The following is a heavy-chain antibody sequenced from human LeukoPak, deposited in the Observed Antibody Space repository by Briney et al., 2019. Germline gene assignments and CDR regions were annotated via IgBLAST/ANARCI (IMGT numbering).Heavy chain of an antibody. CDR3: ARSDSYDNSLPRY. V-gene: IGHV4-61*02. CDR1: GGSFSTSIHF. Sequence: SQTLSLTCAVSGGSFSTSIHFWSWIRQPAGKGLEWIGRHYPRGSTNYNPSLKSRVSLSIDMSKNHFSLELASLTAADTAVYYCARSDSYDNSLPRYWGPGILVTVSS. D-gene: IGHD3-22*01. J-gene: IGHJ4*01. CDR2: HYPRGST.